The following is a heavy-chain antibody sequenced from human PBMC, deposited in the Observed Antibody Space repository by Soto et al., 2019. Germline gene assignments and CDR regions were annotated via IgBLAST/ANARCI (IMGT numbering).Heavy chain of an antibody. V-gene: IGHV4-31*03. CDR1: GGSISSGGYY. Sequence: PSETLSLTCTVSGGSISSGGYYWSWILQHPGKGLEWIGYIYYSGSTYYNPSLKSRVTISVDTSKNQFSLKLSSVTAADTAVYYCARGNICTGSNWYYPWGQGTMVTVSS. J-gene: IGHJ5*02. CDR2: IYYSGST. CDR3: ARGNICTGSNWYYP. D-gene: IGHD3-9*01.